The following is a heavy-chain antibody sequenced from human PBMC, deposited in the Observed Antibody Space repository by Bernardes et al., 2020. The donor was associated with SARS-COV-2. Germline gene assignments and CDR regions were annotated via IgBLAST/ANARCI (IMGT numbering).Heavy chain of an antibody. CDR3: AKGRQYDIVTGFLEPFYYYYGMDV. J-gene: IGHJ6*02. D-gene: IGHD3-9*01. CDR1: GFTLNSNA. CDR2: ISNNGDNT. V-gene: IGHV3-23*01. Sequence: GGSLRLSRAASGFTLNSNAMTWVRQAPGKGLEWVSVISNNGDNTKYADSVKGRFTISRDNSKNTLHLQMNSLRAEDTAVYYCAKGRQYDIVTGFLEPFYYYYGMDVWGQGTTVTVSS.